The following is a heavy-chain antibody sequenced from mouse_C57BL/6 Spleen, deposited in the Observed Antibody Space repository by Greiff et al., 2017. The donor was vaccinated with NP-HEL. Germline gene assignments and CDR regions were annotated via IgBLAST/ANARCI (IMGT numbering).Heavy chain of an antibody. Sequence: QVQLKQSGAELVKPGASVKLSCKASGYTFTEYTIHWVKQRSGQGLEWIGWFYPGSGSIKYNEKFKDKATLTADKSSSTVYMELSRLTSEDSAVYFCARHEDRYYYGSSRYWYFDVWGTGTTVTVSS. V-gene: IGHV1-62-2*01. CDR2: FYPGSGSI. CDR1: GYTFTEYT. J-gene: IGHJ1*03. D-gene: IGHD1-1*01. CDR3: ARHEDRYYYGSSRYWYFDV.